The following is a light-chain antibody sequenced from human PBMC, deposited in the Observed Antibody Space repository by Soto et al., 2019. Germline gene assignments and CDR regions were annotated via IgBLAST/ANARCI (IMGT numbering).Light chain of an antibody. Sequence: EILLTQSPGTLSLSPGERATLSCRASQIVRNNYVAWYQHKPGQAPSLLIYGASNRAFDIPDRFSGSVSGTDLTLTISRLEHDDVAVYFCHQYGTSKTFGQGTKVEMK. CDR3: HQYGTSKT. J-gene: IGKJ1*01. CDR2: GAS. CDR1: QIVRNNY. V-gene: IGKV3-20*01.